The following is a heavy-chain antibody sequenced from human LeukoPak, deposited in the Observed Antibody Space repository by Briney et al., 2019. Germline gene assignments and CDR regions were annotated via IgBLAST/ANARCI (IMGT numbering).Heavy chain of an antibody. CDR3: ARRSIRGVIIRDFDS. D-gene: IGHD3-10*01. V-gene: IGHV3-7*01. CDR2: IKQDGGEK. J-gene: IGHJ4*02. CDR1: GFTFSSHC. Sequence: PGGSLRLSCTASGFTFSSHCMSWVRQAPGKGLEWVANIKQDGGEKHYVDSVKGRFTISRDNAKNSLYLQMNSLRAEDTAVYYCARRSIRGVIIRDFDSWGQGTQVTVSS.